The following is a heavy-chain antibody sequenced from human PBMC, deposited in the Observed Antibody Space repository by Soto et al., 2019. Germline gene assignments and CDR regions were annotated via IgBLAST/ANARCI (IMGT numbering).Heavy chain of an antibody. D-gene: IGHD1-7*01. CDR2: ISAYNGNT. V-gene: IGHV1-18*01. J-gene: IGHJ6*03. Sequence: QVQLVQSGAEVKKPGASVKVSCKASGYTFTSYGTSWVRQAPGQGLEWMGWISAYNGNTNYAQKLQGRVTMTTDTSTSTAYMELRSLRSDDTAVYYCARSVDLELRYYYYYMDVWGKGTTVTVSS. CDR3: ARSVDLELRYYYYYMDV. CDR1: GYTFTSYG.